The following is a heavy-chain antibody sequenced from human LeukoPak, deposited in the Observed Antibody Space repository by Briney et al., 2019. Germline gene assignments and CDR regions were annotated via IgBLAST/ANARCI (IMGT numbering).Heavy chain of an antibody. V-gene: IGHV4-38-2*02. CDR2: IYRTGST. CDR3: ARDRFDDSSGYYYHYYYYMDV. Sequence: SETLSLTCTVSDYSISSGFFWGWVRQSPGKGLEWIGNIYRTGSTNYHPSLKSRVTISVETSKNQFSLKLSSVPAADTAVYYCARDRFDDSSGYYYHYYYYMDVWGKGTTVTVSS. J-gene: IGHJ6*03. D-gene: IGHD3-22*01. CDR1: DYSISSGFF.